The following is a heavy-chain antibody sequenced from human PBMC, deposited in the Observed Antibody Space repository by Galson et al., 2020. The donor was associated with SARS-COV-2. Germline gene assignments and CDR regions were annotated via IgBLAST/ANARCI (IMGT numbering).Heavy chain of an antibody. J-gene: IGHJ4*02. CDR3: ARGDPWLYDSSGYGAFDY. V-gene: IGHV3-30*04. CDR2: ISYDGSNK. D-gene: IGHD3-22*01. Sequence: PGGSLRLSCAASGFTFSSYAMHWVRQAPGKGLEWVAVISYDGSNKYSADSVKGRFSISRDNSKNTLFLQMNSLRLEDTAVYYCARGDPWLYDSSGYGAFDYWGQGTLVTVSS. CDR1: GFTFSSYA.